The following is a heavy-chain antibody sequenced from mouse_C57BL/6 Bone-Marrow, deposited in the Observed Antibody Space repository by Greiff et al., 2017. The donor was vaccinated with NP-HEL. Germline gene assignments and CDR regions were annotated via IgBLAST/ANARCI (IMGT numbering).Heavy chain of an antibody. V-gene: IGHV1-50*01. Sequence: QVQLKQSGAELVKPGASVKLSCKASGYTFTSYWMQWVKQRPGQGLEWIGEIDPSDSYTNYNQKFKGKATLTVDTSSSTAYMQLSSLTSEDSAVYYCARYSSSPLYFDYWGQGTTLTVSS. D-gene: IGHD1-1*01. CDR3: ARYSSSPLYFDY. J-gene: IGHJ2*01. CDR2: IDPSDSYT. CDR1: GYTFTSYW.